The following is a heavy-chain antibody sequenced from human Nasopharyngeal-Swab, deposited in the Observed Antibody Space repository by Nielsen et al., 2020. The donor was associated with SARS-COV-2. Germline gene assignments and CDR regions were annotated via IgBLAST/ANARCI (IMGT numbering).Heavy chain of an antibody. J-gene: IGHJ6*02. V-gene: IGHV3-30-3*01. D-gene: IGHD6-13*01. Sequence: GGSLRLSCAASGFTFSSYAIHWVRQAPGKGLEWVAVISYDGSKKYYADSVKGRFTISRDNSKNTLYLQMNSLRAEDTAVYYCARDQGSSWYTYYYYYGMDVWSQGTTVTVSS. CDR2: ISYDGSKK. CDR1: GFTFSSYA. CDR3: ARDQGSSWYTYYYYYGMDV.